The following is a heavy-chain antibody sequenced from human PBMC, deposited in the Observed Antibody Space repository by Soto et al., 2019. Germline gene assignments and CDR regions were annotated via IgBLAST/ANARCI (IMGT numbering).Heavy chain of an antibody. D-gene: IGHD4-4*01. V-gene: IGHV4-61*05. J-gene: IGHJ5*02. Sequence: SETLSLTCTVSGGSISSSSYYWGWIRQPPGKGLEWIGYIYYSGSTNYNPSLKSRVTISVDTSKNQFSLKLSSVTAADTAVYYCARWMTTVTTGDWFDPWGQGTLVTVSS. CDR1: GGSISSSSYY. CDR3: ARWMTTVTTGDWFDP. CDR2: IYYSGST.